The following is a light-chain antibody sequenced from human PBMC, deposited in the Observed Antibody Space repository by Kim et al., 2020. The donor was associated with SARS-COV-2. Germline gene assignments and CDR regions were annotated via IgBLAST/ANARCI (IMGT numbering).Light chain of an antibody. Sequence: RATINCKSSQSVLYSSNNKNYLAWYQQKPGQPPKLLIYWASTRESGVPDRFSGSGSGTDFTLTNNSLQAEDVAVYYCQQYFSISTFGQGTRLEIK. J-gene: IGKJ5*01. CDR3: QQYFSIST. CDR2: WAS. CDR1: QSVLYSSNNKNY. V-gene: IGKV4-1*01.